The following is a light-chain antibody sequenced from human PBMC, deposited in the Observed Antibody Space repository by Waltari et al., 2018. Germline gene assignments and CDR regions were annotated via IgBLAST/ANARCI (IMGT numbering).Light chain of an antibody. J-gene: IGKJ2*01. Sequence: ETVMTQSPASLSVSPGERATLSCTASQTIRPNLSWYQHKPGQAPRLLIHGASTRAPGIPARFSGSGSGTEFTLTISSLQSEDSAVYYCQQYNNWPPGDTFGQGTRLEVK. CDR3: QQYNNWPPGDT. CDR1: QTIRPN. CDR2: GAS. V-gene: IGKV3-15*01.